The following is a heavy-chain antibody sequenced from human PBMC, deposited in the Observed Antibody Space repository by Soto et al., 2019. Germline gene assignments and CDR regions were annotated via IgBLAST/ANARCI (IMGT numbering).Heavy chain of an antibody. CDR2: INPFDGSR. CDR3: ARDLPPIDY. J-gene: IGHJ4*02. CDR1: GYTFTGYY. V-gene: IGHV1-46*01. Sequence: GASVKVSCKASGYTFTGYYMHWVRQAPGQGLEWMGWINPFDGSRMFAQSFQGRVTFTRDTSTSTVYMELSGLRSEDTAVYYCARDLPPIDYRGQGTLVTVSS.